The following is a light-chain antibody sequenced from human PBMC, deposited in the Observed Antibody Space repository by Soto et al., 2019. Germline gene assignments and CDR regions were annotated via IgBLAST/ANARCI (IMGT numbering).Light chain of an antibody. V-gene: IGKV1-39*01. CDR2: AAS. J-gene: IGKJ5*01. CDR1: QSISSY. CDR3: QQSYSTPIT. Sequence: DIRMTQSPSSLSASVGDRVTITCRASQSISSYLNWYQQKPGKAPKLLIYAASSLQSGVPSRFSGRGSGTDFTLTISSLQPEDFATYYCQQSYSTPITFGQGTRLEIK.